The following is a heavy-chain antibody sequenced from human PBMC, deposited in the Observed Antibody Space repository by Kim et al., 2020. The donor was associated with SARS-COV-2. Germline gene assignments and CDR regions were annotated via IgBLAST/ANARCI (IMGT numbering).Heavy chain of an antibody. D-gene: IGHD6-19*01. Sequence: SETLSLTCTVSGGSISSSSYYWGWIRQPPGKGLEWIGSIYYSGSTYYNPSLKSRVTISVDTSKNQFSLKLSSVTAADTAVYYCARHDWAVAGYYFDYWGQGTLVTVSS. CDR2: IYYSGST. J-gene: IGHJ4*02. CDR3: ARHDWAVAGYYFDY. V-gene: IGHV4-39*01. CDR1: GGSISSSSYY.